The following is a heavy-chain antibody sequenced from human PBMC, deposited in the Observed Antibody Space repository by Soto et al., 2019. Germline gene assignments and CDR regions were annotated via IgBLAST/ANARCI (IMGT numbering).Heavy chain of an antibody. V-gene: IGHV1-18*01. Sequence: QVHLVQSGAEVKKPGASVKVSCKASGYTFTSYGITWVRQAPGQGLEWMGWISAHNGNTDYAQKLQGRVIVTRDTSTSTAYMGLRSLISDDTPVYYCARGRYGDYWGQGALVTVSS. CDR2: ISAHNGNT. D-gene: IGHD1-1*01. CDR1: GYTFTSYG. CDR3: ARGRYGDY. J-gene: IGHJ4*02.